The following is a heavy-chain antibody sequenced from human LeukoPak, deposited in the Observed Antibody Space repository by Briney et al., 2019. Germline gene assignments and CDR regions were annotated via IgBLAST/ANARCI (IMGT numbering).Heavy chain of an antibody. CDR1: GGSITSGNYY. Sequence: SQTLSLTCTVSGGSITSGNYYWTWIRQHPGKGLEWIGYISFSGSTYYNPSLKSRVTTSVDTSKNQFSLRLDSVTAADTAIYYCARDIHQEGGFDYWGQGTLVTVSS. V-gene: IGHV4-31*03. CDR2: ISFSGST. D-gene: IGHD2-15*01. J-gene: IGHJ4*02. CDR3: ARDIHQEGGFDY.